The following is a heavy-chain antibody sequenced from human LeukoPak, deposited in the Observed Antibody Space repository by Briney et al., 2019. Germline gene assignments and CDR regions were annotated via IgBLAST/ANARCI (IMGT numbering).Heavy chain of an antibody. V-gene: IGHV3-48*04. Sequence: PGGSLRLSCAASGFTSSSYSMNWVRQAPGKGLEWVSYISSSSSTIYYADSVKGRFTISRDNAKNSLYLQMNSLRAEYTAVYYCARDLGATTVDYWGQGTLVTVSS. D-gene: IGHD4-17*01. CDR2: ISSSSSTI. CDR3: ARDLGATTVDY. CDR1: GFTSSSYS. J-gene: IGHJ4*02.